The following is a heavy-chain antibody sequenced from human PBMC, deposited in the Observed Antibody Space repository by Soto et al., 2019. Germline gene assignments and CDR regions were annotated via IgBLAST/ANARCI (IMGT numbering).Heavy chain of an antibody. V-gene: IGHV1-8*01. CDR1: GHTFTNYD. J-gene: IGHJ5*02. Sequence: QVQLVQSGAEVKKPGASVKVSCKASGHTFTNYDINWVRQATGQGLEWMGWMNPNSGNTGYAQKFQGRLTLTRNTSIGTAYMELSSRRSEDTAVYYCATHSKGYCSGGSCYPNWDDPWGQGTRITVSS. CDR3: ATHSKGYCSGGSCYPNWDDP. CDR2: MNPNSGNT. D-gene: IGHD2-15*01.